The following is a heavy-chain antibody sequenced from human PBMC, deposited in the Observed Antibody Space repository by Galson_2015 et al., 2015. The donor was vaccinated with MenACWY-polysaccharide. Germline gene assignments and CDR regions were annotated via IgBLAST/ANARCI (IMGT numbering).Heavy chain of an antibody. CDR1: GFTFSSYS. V-gene: IGHV3-48*02. J-gene: IGHJ4*02. Sequence: SLRLSCAASGFTFSSYSMNWVRQAPGKGLEWVSYISSSSSTIYYADSVKGRFTISRGNAKNSLYLQMNSLRDEDTAVYYCASGGSSTSCSNFDYWGQGTLVTVSS. CDR2: ISSSSSTI. CDR3: ASGGSSTSCSNFDY. D-gene: IGHD2-2*01.